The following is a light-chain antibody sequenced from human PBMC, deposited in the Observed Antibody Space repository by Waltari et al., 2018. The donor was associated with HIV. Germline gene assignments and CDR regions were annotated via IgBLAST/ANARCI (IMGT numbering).Light chain of an antibody. CDR2: DNN. Sequence: QSVLTQPPSVSAAPGQKVTTSCSGSRPNIGSHFFSCYRQLPATAPKLLIYDNNKRPSGIPDRFSGSKSGTSATLGITGLQTGDEADYYCGTWDTSLNAGVFAGGTNLTVL. CDR3: GTWDTSLNAGV. J-gene: IGLJ3*02. CDR1: RPNIGSHF. V-gene: IGLV1-51*01.